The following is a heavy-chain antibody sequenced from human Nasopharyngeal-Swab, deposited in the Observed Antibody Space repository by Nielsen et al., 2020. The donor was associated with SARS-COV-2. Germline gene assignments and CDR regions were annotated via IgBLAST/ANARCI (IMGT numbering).Heavy chain of an antibody. D-gene: IGHD1-1*01. J-gene: IGHJ3*02. V-gene: IGHV5-51*01. Sequence: GESLKISCKGSGYSFTRNWIGWVRQMPGKGLEWMGIIYPGDSDARYRPSFLGPVTISADKSINTAYLQWSSLKASDTAMYYCARQQIIGTTAPLGPFDIWGQGTMVTVSS. CDR1: GYSFTRNW. CDR2: IYPGDSDA. CDR3: ARQQIIGTTAPLGPFDI.